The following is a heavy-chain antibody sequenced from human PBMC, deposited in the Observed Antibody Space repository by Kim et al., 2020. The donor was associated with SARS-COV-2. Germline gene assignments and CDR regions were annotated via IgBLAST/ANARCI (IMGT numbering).Heavy chain of an antibody. CDR3: AKEIMDQNGSGSYFPHLDY. Sequence: GGSLRLSCAASGFTFSSYGMHWVRQAPGKGLEWVAVIWYDGSNKYYADSVKGRFTISRDNSKNTLYLQMNSLRAEDTAVYYCAKEIMDQNGSGSYFPHLDYWGQGTLVTVSS. CDR2: IWYDGSNK. J-gene: IGHJ4*02. CDR1: GFTFSSYG. D-gene: IGHD3-10*01. V-gene: IGHV3-33*06.